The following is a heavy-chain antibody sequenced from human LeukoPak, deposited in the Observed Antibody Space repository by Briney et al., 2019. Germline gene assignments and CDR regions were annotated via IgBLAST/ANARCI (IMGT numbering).Heavy chain of an antibody. V-gene: IGHV3-53*01. CDR2: IYSGGST. D-gene: IGHD3-10*01. J-gene: IGHJ4*02. CDR1: GFTVSSNY. CDR3: ARGSNYYGSGSYYSEYYFDY. Sequence: PGGSLRLSCAASGFTVSSNYMSWVRQAPGKGLEWVSVIYSGGSTYYADSVKGRFTISRDNSKNTLYLQMNSLRAGDTAVYYCARGSNYYGSGSYYSEYYFDYWGQGTLVTVSS.